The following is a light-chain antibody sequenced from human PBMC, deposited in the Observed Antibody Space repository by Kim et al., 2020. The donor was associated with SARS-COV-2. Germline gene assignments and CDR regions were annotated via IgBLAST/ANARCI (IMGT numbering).Light chain of an antibody. J-gene: IGKJ2*01. CDR2: DAS. CDR1: QNLESW. CDR3: QQYNSYSYS. Sequence: GGRVTLTCRASQNLESWLAWYQQRPRQPPKLLIYDASIVQSGDPSRFSGHGSGTEFSLNNSNLQPDDFATDFCQQYNSYSYSFGQGTKLEI. V-gene: IGKV1-5*01.